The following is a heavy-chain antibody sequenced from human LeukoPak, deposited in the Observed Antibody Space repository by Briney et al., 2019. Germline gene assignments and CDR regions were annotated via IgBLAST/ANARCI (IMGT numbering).Heavy chain of an antibody. V-gene: IGHV3-11*01. D-gene: IGHD3-22*01. CDR1: GFSFSDYY. J-gene: IGHJ4*02. CDR2: ISSSGSTI. CDR3: ARDSSGYYSLY. Sequence: GGSLRHSCAASGFSFSDYYMSWIRQAPGKGLEWVSYISSSGSTIYYADSVKGRFTISRDNAKNSLFLQMNNLRAEDTAVYYCARDSSGYYSLYWGQGTLVTVSS.